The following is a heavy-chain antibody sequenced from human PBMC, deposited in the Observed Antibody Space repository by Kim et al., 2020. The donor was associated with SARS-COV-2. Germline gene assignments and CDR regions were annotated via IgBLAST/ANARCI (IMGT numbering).Heavy chain of an antibody. V-gene: IGHV1-8*01. CDR3: ARSLTPRRRLTSYWYFDL. J-gene: IGHJ2*01. CDR2: MNPNSGNT. Sequence: ASVKVSCKASGYKFNSYDSNWVRQATGQGLEWMGWMNPNSGNTGYAQKFQGRVTMTRNTSISTAYMELSSLRSEDTAVYYCARSLTPRRRLTSYWYFDLWGRGTLVTVSS. CDR1: GYKFNSYD. D-gene: IGHD1-20*01.